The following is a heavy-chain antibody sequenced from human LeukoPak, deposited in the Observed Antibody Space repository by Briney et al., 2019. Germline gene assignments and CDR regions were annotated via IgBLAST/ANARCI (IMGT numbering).Heavy chain of an antibody. V-gene: IGHV4-59*01. J-gene: IGHJ6*02. Sequence: SETLSLTCTVSGGSISSYYWSWIRQPPGKGLEWIGYTYYIGGTNYNPSLKSRVTISVDTSKNQFSLKLSSVTAADTAVYYCARERLTMVRGVIGYYYYGMDVWGQGTTVTVSS. CDR3: ARERLTMVRGVIGYYYYGMDV. CDR2: TYYIGGT. D-gene: IGHD3-10*01. CDR1: GGSISSYY.